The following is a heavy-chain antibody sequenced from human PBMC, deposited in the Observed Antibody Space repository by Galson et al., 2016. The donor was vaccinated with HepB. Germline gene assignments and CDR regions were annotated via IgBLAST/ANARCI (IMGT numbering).Heavy chain of an antibody. V-gene: IGHV1-3*01. J-gene: IGHJ4*02. Sequence: SVKVSCKASGYILTNHAIHWVRQAPGQRLEWMGWVNDGIGNTRYSQNFQGRVTFTRDTSATTAYMELSSLRSEDTAVYYCATIGAGYSSGWPNWGQGTLVTVSS. CDR2: VNDGIGNT. D-gene: IGHD6-19*01. CDR1: GYILTNHA. CDR3: ATIGAGYSSGWPN.